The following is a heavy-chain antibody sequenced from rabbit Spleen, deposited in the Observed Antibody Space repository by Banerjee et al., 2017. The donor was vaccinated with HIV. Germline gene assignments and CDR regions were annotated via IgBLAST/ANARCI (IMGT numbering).Heavy chain of an antibody. CDR2: IAGSGSGFT. J-gene: IGHJ6*01. V-gene: IGHV1S40*01. CDR1: GFSFSSNDY. D-gene: IGHD8-1*01. CDR3: ARDTGSSFSSYGMDL. Sequence: QSLVESGGDLVKPGASLTLTCTASGFSFSSNDYMCWVRQAPGKGLEWISCIAGSGSGFTYSATWAKGRFTCSKTSSTTVTLQMTSLTVADTATYFCARDTGSSFSSYGMDLWGQGTLVTVS.